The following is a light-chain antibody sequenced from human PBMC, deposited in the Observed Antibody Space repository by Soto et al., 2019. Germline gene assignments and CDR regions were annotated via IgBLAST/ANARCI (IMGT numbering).Light chain of an antibody. CDR3: ATWHDSFYV. CDR2: TNN. V-gene: IGLV1-44*01. Sequence: QSVLTQPPSASGTPGQRVTVSCSGSTSDIGTNAVNWFQHLPGTAPRLLIYTNNQRPSGVPDRFSGSKSGTSASLAISGLQSEDEATYYCATWHDSFYVFGTGIKVTVL. J-gene: IGLJ1*01. CDR1: TSDIGTNA.